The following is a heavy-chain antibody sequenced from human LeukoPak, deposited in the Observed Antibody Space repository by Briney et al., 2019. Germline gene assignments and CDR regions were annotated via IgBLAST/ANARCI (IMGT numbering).Heavy chain of an antibody. J-gene: IGHJ5*02. CDR1: GFTFSSYS. CDR2: ISSSSSCI. CDR3: ARDQSVGVFKDVWFDP. Sequence: GGSLRLSCAASGFTFSSYSMNWVRQAPGKGLEWVSSISSSSSCIYYADSVKGRFTISRDNAKNSLYLQMNSLRAEDTAVYYCARDQSVGVFKDVWFDPWGQGTLVTVSS. V-gene: IGHV3-21*01. D-gene: IGHD2-15*01.